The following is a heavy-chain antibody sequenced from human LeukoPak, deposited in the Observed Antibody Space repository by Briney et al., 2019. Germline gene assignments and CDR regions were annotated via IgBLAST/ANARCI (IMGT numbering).Heavy chain of an antibody. CDR3: ARDALPNWGSGGFDY. V-gene: IGHV4-39*07. CDR1: GGSISSSSYY. D-gene: IGHD7-27*01. J-gene: IGHJ4*02. Sequence: SETLSLTCTVSGGSISSSSYYWGWIRQPPGKGLEWIGSIYYSGSTYYNPSLKSRVTISVDTSKNQFSLKLSSVTAADTAVYYCARDALPNWGSGGFDYWGQGTLVTVSS. CDR2: IYYSGST.